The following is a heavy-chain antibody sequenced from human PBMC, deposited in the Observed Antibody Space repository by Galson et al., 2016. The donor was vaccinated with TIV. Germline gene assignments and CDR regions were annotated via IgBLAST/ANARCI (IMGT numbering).Heavy chain of an antibody. Sequence: ETLSLTCTVSGGSISSYYWTWIWQPPGKGLEWLGDVFYTGSTSSNPSLKSRFTISVDTSKNQFSLRLSSVTAADTAVYYCASVSRGHFDYWGQGTLVTVSS. CDR3: ASVSRGHFDY. J-gene: IGHJ4*02. CDR2: VFYTGST. CDR1: GGSISSYY. V-gene: IGHV4-59*01.